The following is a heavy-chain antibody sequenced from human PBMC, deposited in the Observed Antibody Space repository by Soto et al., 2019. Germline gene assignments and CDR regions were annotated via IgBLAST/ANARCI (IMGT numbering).Heavy chain of an antibody. CDR3: ARDYYGSGRTFPYQYYDSGGMDV. V-gene: IGHV4-34*01. CDR2: INHSGRA. Sequence: SETLSLTCAVYCSSFSGYHWSRIRQPPGKGLEWDGEINHSGRANDNTSLKCRVTISVDTSTSQCSLKLSSVTAADTAVYYCARDYYGSGRTFPYQYYDSGGMDVWGQGTTVTGSS. D-gene: IGHD3-10*01. J-gene: IGHJ6*02. CDR1: CSSFSGYH.